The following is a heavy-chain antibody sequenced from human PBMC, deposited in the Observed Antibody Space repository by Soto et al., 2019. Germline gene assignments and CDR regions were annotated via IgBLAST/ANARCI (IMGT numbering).Heavy chain of an antibody. CDR2: ISNNGINK. D-gene: IGHD6-6*01. CDR3: AKXXXADSTSSNFYYYSGLDV. V-gene: IGHV3-30*18. Sequence: QVQLVESGGGVVQPGRSLRLSCAASGFTFRTYGMHWVRQAPGKGLEWLAVISNNGINKYYADSVKGRFTISRDNSRDTLFLQMNSLRGEDTAIYYCAKXXXADSTSSNFYYYSGLDVWGQGTTVT. CDR1: GFTFRTYG. J-gene: IGHJ6*02.